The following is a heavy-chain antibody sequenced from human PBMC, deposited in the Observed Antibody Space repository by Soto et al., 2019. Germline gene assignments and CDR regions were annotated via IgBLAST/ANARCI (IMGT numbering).Heavy chain of an antibody. CDR2: INPNSGGT. Sequence: QVPLVQSGAEVKKPGASVKVSCKASGYTFTGYYMHWVRQAPGQGLEWMGWINPNSGGTNYAQKFQGWVTMTRDTFIRAAYMELSRMRCDDTAVYYCARGGTEEYGDYWGQGTLVTVSS. CDR3: ARGGTEEYGDY. J-gene: IGHJ4*02. CDR1: GYTFTGYY. V-gene: IGHV1-2*04. D-gene: IGHD2-2*01.